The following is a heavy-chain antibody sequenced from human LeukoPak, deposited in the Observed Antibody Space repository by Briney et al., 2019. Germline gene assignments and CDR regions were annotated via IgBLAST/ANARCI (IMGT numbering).Heavy chain of an antibody. V-gene: IGHV4-34*01. D-gene: IGHD3-22*01. CDR3: ARLPKGGYYDSSGYYRMTVYFDS. CDR1: DGSFSGYY. CDR2: INHGGST. Sequence: SETLSLTCAVYDGSFSGYYWSWIRQPPGKGLEWIGEINHGGSTNYNPSLKSRVTISVDTSKNQFSLNLSSVTAADTAVYYCARLPKGGYYDSSGYYRMTVYFDSWGQGTLVTVSS. J-gene: IGHJ4*02.